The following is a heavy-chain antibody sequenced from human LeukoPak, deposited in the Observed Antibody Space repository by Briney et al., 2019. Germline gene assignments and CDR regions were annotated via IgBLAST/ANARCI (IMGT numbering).Heavy chain of an antibody. CDR1: GFTVSSNY. D-gene: IGHD3-9*01. CDR2: IYSGGST. Sequence: GGSLRLSCAASGFTVSSNYMSWVRQAPGKGLEWVSVIYSGGSTYYADSVKGRFTISRDNSKNTLYLQMNSLRAEDTAVYYCARDLTRDYDILTGLFPYYYYGMDVWGQGTTVTVSS. CDR3: ARDLTRDYDILTGLFPYYYYGMDV. J-gene: IGHJ6*02. V-gene: IGHV3-66*01.